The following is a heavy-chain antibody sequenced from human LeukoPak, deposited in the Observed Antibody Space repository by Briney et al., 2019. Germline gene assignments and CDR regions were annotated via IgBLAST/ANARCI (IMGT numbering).Heavy chain of an antibody. CDR1: GGSISSSSYY. CDR2: IYYSGST. CDR3: ARHRITMVRGVNFDY. Sequence: KPSETLSLTCTVSGGSISSSSYYWGWIRQPPGKGLEWIGSIYYSGSTYYNPSLKSRVTISVDTSKNQFSLKLSSVTAADTAVYYCARHRITMVRGVNFDYWGQGTLVTVSS. D-gene: IGHD3-10*01. J-gene: IGHJ4*02. V-gene: IGHV4-39*01.